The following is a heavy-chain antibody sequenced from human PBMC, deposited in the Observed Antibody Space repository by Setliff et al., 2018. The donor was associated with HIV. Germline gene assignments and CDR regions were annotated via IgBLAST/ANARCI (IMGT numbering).Heavy chain of an antibody. CDR3: ARVGWSGYYYDYYYYYYMDV. D-gene: IGHD3-22*01. CDR2: IYTSGST. J-gene: IGHJ6*03. Sequence: PSETLSLTCTVSGGSISSGSYYWSWSRQPAGKGMEWIGRIYTSGSTNYNPSLKSRVTISVDTSKNQFSLKLSSVTAADTAVYYCARVGWSGYYYDYYYYYYMDVWGKGTTVTVSS. V-gene: IGHV4-61*02. CDR1: GGSISSGSYY.